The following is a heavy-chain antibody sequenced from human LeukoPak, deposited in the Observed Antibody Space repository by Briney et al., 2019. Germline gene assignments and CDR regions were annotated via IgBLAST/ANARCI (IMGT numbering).Heavy chain of an antibody. CDR2: IWYDGSNK. D-gene: IGHD3-22*01. CDR1: GFTFSSFG. J-gene: IGHJ4*02. Sequence: GGYLRLSCAASGFTFSSFGMHWVRQAPGKGLEWVAVIWYDGSNKYYADSVKGRFTISRDNSKNTLYLQMNSLRAEDTAVYYCAKSQGSGYYNYFDYWGQGTLVTVSS. V-gene: IGHV3-33*06. CDR3: AKSQGSGYYNYFDY.